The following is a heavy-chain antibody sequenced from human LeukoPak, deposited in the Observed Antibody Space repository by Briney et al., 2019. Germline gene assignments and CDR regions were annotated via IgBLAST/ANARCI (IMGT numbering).Heavy chain of an antibody. J-gene: IGHJ4*02. Sequence: GSLRLSCAASGFVFSTYAMGWVRPAPGKGLEWVSAISSSGHNTYYADSVKGQFTISRDKSKNTLDLQMNSLRAEDTAMYHCAKVKALDAVASYFDYWGQGTLVTVSS. CDR2: ISSSGHNT. CDR1: GFVFSTYA. V-gene: IGHV3-23*01. D-gene: IGHD2-8*01. CDR3: AKVKALDAVASYFDY.